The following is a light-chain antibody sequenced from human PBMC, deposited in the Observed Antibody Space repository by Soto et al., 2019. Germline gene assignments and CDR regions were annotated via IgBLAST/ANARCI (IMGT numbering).Light chain of an antibody. V-gene: IGKV1-39*01. J-gene: IGKJ4*01. CDR3: QQSYSVPLT. CDR2: AAS. CDR1: QSISSY. Sequence: DIQMTQSPSSLSASVRDRVTITCRASQSISSYLNWYQQKPGKAPKLLIYAASSLHSWVPSRFSGSGSGTDFTLTISSLQPEDFATYYCQQSYSVPLTFGGGTKVEIK.